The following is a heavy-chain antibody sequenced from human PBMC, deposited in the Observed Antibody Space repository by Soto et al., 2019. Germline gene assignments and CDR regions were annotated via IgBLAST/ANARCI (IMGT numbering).Heavy chain of an antibody. CDR2: ISSSGSTI. CDR3: ARVWYSYGLDS. J-gene: IGHJ4*02. D-gene: IGHD5-18*01. V-gene: IGHV3-48*03. CDR1: GFTFSSYE. Sequence: EVQLVESGGGLVQPGGSLRLSCAASGFTFSSYEMNWVRQAPGKGLEWVSYISSSGSTIYYADSVTGRFTISRDNAKHSLYLQMNSLRAEDTAVYYCARVWYSYGLDSWGQGTLVTVSS.